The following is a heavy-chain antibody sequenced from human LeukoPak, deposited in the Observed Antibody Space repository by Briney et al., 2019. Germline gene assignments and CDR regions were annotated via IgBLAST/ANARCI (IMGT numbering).Heavy chain of an antibody. D-gene: IGHD6-13*01. CDR1: GFTFSDYY. Sequence: PGGSLRLSCAASGFTFSDYYMSWIRQAPGKGLEWVSYISSSGSTIYYADSVKGRFTISRDNAKNSLYLQMNSLRAEDTAVYYCAGSSSSWPRFDYWGREPWSPSPQ. CDR3: AGSSSSWPRFDY. J-gene: IGHJ4*02. V-gene: IGHV3-11*01. CDR2: ISSSGSTI.